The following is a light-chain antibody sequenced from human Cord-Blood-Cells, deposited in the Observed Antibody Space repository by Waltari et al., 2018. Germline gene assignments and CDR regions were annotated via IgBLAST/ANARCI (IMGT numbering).Light chain of an antibody. Sequence: ELLMTQSPATLSVSRGERATLSCRASQSVRSNLAWYQQKPGQAPRLLIYGASTRATGIPARFSGSGSGTDFTLTISSLQSEDFAVYYCQQYNNLPWTFGQGTKVEIK. CDR3: QQYNNLPWT. CDR1: QSVRSN. V-gene: IGKV3-15*01. CDR2: GAS. J-gene: IGKJ1*01.